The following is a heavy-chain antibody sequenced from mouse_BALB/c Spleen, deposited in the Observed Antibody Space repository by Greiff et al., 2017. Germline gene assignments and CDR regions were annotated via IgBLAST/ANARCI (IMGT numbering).Heavy chain of an antibody. CDR3: ARWDYDGVDY. CDR1: GFTFSSYG. J-gene: IGHJ4*01. Sequence: DVMLVESGGGLVQPGGSLKLSCAASGFTFSSYGMSWVRQTPDKRLELVATINSNGGSTYYPDSVKGRFTISRDNAKNTLYLQMSSLKSEDTAMYYCARWDYDGVDYWGQGTSVTVSS. CDR2: INSNGGST. D-gene: IGHD2-4*01. V-gene: IGHV5-6-3*01.